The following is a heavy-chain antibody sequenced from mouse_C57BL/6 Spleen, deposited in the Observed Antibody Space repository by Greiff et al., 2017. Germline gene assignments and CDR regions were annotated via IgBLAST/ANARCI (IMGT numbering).Heavy chain of an antibody. J-gene: IGHJ4*01. CDR1: GYAFSSSW. CDR3: ARSRDYYGSSPYYYAMDY. CDR2: IYPGDGDT. Sequence: VQLQQSGPELVKPGASVKISCKASGYAFSSSWMNWVKQRPGKGLEWIGRIYPGDGDTNYNGKFKGKATLTADKSSSTAYMQLSSLTSEDSAVYFCARSRDYYGSSPYYYAMDYWGQGTSVTVSS. V-gene: IGHV1-82*01. D-gene: IGHD1-1*01.